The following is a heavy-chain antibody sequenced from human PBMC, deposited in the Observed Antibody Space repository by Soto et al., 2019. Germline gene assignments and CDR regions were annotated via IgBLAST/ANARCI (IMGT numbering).Heavy chain of an antibody. V-gene: IGHV5-10-1*01. CDR3: ARPYCSSTSCYTANYYYYYGMDV. J-gene: IGHJ6*02. CDR1: GYSFTSYW. Sequence: GESLKISCKCSGYSFTSYWISWVRQMPGKGLEWMGRIDPSDSYTNYSPSFQGHVTISADKSISTAYLQWSSLKASDTAMYYCARPYCSSTSCYTANYYYYYGMDVWGQGTTVTVSS. D-gene: IGHD2-2*02. CDR2: IDPSDSYT.